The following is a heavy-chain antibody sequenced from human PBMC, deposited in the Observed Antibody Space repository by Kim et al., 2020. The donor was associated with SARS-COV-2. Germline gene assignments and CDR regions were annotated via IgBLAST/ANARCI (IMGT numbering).Heavy chain of an antibody. CDR2: ISGSGGGST. J-gene: IGHJ4*02. CDR1: GFTFSSYA. CDR3: ARGGTYSH. Sequence: GGSLRLSCAASGFTFSSYAMSWVRQAPGKGLEWVSAISGSGGGSTYYAESVKGRFTISRDNSKNTLYLQMNSLRVEDTAVYYCARGGTYSHWGQGTLVTV. D-gene: IGHD4-4*01. V-gene: IGHV3-23*01.